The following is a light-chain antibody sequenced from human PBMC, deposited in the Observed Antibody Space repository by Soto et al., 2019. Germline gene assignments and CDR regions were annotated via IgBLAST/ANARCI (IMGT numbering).Light chain of an antibody. J-gene: IGKJ2*01. V-gene: IGKV3-20*01. CDR2: GAS. Sequence: EIVLTQSPGTLSLSPGERATLSCRASQSVSSSYLAWYQQKPGQAPRLLIYGASSRATGIPDRFSGSGSGTDFTLTISRLEPGDFAVYYCQQYRSSPYTFGRGTKLEIK. CDR3: QQYRSSPYT. CDR1: QSVSSSY.